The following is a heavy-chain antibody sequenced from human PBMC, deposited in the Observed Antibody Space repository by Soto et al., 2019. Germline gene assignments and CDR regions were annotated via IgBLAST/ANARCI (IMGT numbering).Heavy chain of an antibody. CDR2: IYYSGST. CDR1: GGSISSYY. CDR3: AVDYGVAWFDP. D-gene: IGHD4-17*01. Sequence: QVQLQESGPGLVKPSETLSLTCTVSGGSISSYYWSWIRQPPGKGLEWIGYIYYSGSTNYNPSLESRVTIPVDTSKNQFSLKLSSVTAADTAVYYCAVDYGVAWFDPWGQGTLVTVSS. J-gene: IGHJ5*02. V-gene: IGHV4-59*01.